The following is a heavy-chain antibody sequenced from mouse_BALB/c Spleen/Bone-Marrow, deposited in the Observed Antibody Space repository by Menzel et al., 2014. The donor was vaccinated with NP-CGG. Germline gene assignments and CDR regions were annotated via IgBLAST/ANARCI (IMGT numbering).Heavy chain of an antibody. CDR3: VRGVYYDYDEGALDY. Sequence: EVKLQESGPELIKPGASVKMSCKASGYTFXSYVIHWVKQKPGQGLKWIGYINPYNDGTKYNEKFKGKATLTSDKSSSTAYMDLSSLASEDSAVYYCVRGVYYDYDEGALDYWGQGTSVTVSS. J-gene: IGHJ4*01. D-gene: IGHD2-4*01. V-gene: IGHV1-14*01. CDR1: GYTFXSYV. CDR2: INPYNDGT.